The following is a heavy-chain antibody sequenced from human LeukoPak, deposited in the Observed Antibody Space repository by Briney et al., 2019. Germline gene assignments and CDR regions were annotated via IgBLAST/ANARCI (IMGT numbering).Heavy chain of an antibody. D-gene: IGHD5-18*01. Sequence: TSETLSLTCTVSGASISSSTDYWGWIRQPPGKGLEWIGSIHHSGSTYYNPSLKSRVTISVDTSKNQFSLKLSSVTAADTAVYYCASSTAMAYNWFDPWGQGTLVTVSS. CDR1: GASISSSTDY. J-gene: IGHJ5*02. V-gene: IGHV4-39*07. CDR3: ASSTAMAYNWFDP. CDR2: IHHSGST.